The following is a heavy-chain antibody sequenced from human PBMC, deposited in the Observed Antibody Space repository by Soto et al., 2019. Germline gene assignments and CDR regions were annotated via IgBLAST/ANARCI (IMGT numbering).Heavy chain of an antibody. D-gene: IGHD4-17*01. CDR2: IYYSRST. J-gene: IGHJ6*02. CDR3: ARDSNDYGDFYYYYGMDV. Sequence: TLSLTCTVSGGSISSGGYYWSWIRQHPGKGLEWIGYIYYSRSTYYNPSLKSRVTISVDTSKNQFSLKLSSVTAADTAVYYCARDSNDYGDFYYYYGMDVWGQGTTVTVSS. CDR1: GGSISSGGYY. V-gene: IGHV4-31*03.